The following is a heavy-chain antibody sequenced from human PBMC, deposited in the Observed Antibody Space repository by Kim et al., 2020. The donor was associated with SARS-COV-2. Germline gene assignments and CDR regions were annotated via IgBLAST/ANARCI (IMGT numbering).Heavy chain of an antibody. CDR2: IKEDGSAT. Sequence: GSLRLSCAASGFTFSRSWMSWVRQAPGKGLEWVASIKEDGSATHYVDSMKGRFTISRDNARSSLYLQMNSLRAEDTAVYFCVRHGYYFFDFWGQGTMVTVSS. J-gene: IGHJ3*01. CDR1: GFTFSRSW. CDR3: VRHGYYFFDF. V-gene: IGHV3-7*01. D-gene: IGHD2-15*01.